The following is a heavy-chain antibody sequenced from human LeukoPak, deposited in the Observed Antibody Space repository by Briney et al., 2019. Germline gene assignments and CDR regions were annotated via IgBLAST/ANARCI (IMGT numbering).Heavy chain of an antibody. D-gene: IGHD3-3*01. CDR2: IRSKAYGGTT. V-gene: IGHV3-49*04. CDR1: GFTFGDYA. J-gene: IGHJ3*02. Sequence: GGSLRLSCTASGFTFGDYAMSWVRQAPGKGLEWVGFIRSKAYGGTTEYAASAKGRFTISRDDSKSIAYLQMNGLKTEDTAVYYCTRVGITIFGVVVEAFDIWGQGTMVTVSS. CDR3: TRVGITIFGVVVEAFDI.